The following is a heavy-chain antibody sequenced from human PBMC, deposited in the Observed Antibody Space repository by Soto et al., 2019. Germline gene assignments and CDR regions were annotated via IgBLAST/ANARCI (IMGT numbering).Heavy chain of an antibody. CDR1: GGSISGNYNY. Sequence: SETLSLTCTVSGGSISGNYNYWGWIRQPPGKGLEWIGSISYSGTTNSNPSLKSRITISVDTSKNHFSQRLSSVTAIDTAVYYCARVGGVPSSSPGVAHWGQGILVTVSS. CDR3: ARVGGVPSSSPGVAH. V-gene: IGHV4-39*02. CDR2: ISYSGTT. D-gene: IGHD6-13*01. J-gene: IGHJ4*02.